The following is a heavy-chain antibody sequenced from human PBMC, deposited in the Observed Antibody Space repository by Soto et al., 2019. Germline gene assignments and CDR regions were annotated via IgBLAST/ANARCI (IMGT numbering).Heavy chain of an antibody. CDR1: GYAFNGYG. Sequence: ASVKVSCKASGYAFNGYGISCVRQAPGQGLEWMGWISAYNGNSNYAQKFQDRVTMTTDSSTTTGYMELRNLISDDTAVYYCARVMGRPYGSGSFYYYYGMDVWGQGTTVTVSS. D-gene: IGHD3-10*01. CDR2: ISAYNGNS. V-gene: IGHV1-18*01. CDR3: ARVMGRPYGSGSFYYYYGMDV. J-gene: IGHJ6*02.